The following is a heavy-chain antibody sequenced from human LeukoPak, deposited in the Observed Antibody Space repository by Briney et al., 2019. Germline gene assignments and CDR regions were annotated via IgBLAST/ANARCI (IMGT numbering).Heavy chain of an antibody. CDR2: IVVGSGTS. CDR3: AAAKGSWPFDAFDI. J-gene: IGHJ3*02. CDR1: GFTFTNSA. D-gene: IGHD6-13*01. V-gene: IGHV1-58*01. Sequence: RASVKVSCKASGFTFTNSAVRWVRQARGQRLEWMGWIVVGSGTSNYAQKFQERVTITSDMSTSTAYMELSSLRSDDTAVYFCAAAKGSWPFDAFDIWGQGTMVTVSS.